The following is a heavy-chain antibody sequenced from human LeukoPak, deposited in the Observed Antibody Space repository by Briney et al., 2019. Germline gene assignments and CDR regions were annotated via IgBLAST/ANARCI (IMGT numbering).Heavy chain of an antibody. D-gene: IGHD3-22*01. Sequence: PSETLSLTCSVSGGSISTYSWSWIRQPPGKGLEWIGYIYYSGSTKYNPSLKSQVTISVDTSKNQFSLRLSPVTAADTAVYYCARGIDYDSSAYLDYWGQGTLVTVSS. J-gene: IGHJ4*02. CDR1: GGSISTYS. V-gene: IGHV4-59*01. CDR2: IYYSGST. CDR3: ARGIDYDSSAYLDY.